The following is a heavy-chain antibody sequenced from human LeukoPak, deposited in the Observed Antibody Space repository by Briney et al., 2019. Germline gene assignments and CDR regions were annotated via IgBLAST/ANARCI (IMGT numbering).Heavy chain of an antibody. CDR3: VRGGTYWTVS. V-gene: IGHV3-7*01. CDR1: GFVFSASY. J-gene: IGHJ5*01. Sequence: PGGSLSLSCAASGFVFSASYMSWVRKAPGKGLEWVATIKPDGSEKYHVDSVSGRFTISRENTNDSLFLQMNSLRVDDTAVYYCVRGGTYWTVSWGQGTLVNVS. CDR2: IKPDGSEK.